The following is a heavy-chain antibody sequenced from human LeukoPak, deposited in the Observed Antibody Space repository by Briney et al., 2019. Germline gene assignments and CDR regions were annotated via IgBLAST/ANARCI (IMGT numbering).Heavy chain of an antibody. CDR1: GFTFSSYE. Sequence: GGSLRLPCAASGFTFSSYEMNWVRQAPGKGLEWVSYISSSGSTIYYADSVKGRFTISRDNAKNSLYLQMNSLRAEDTAAYYCAREAVFGWFDPWGQGTLVTVSS. CDR3: AREAVFGWFDP. CDR2: ISSSGSTI. J-gene: IGHJ5*02. V-gene: IGHV3-48*03. D-gene: IGHD3-10*01.